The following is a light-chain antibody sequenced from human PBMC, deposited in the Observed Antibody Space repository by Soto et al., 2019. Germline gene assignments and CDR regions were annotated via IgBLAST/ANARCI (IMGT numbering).Light chain of an antibody. J-gene: IGKJ3*01. CDR1: QSISSN. Sequence: EIVMTQYPATLSVSPGERVTLSCRASQSISSNLAWYQQKAGQAPRLLIYRASTRATGVPARFSGSGSGTEFTLTISSLLSEDFAVYYCQQYNDWPFTFGPGTKVDIK. V-gene: IGKV3-15*01. CDR3: QQYNDWPFT. CDR2: RAS.